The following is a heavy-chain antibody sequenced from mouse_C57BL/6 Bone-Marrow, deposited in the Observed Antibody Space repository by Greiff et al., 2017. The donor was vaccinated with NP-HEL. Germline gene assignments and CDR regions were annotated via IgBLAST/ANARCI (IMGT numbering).Heavy chain of an antibody. J-gene: IGHJ2*01. CDR2: INPSTGGT. CDR1: GYSFTGYY. CDR3: ARSYYYGNYRDYFDY. D-gene: IGHD2-1*01. Sequence: EVQLQQSGPELVKPGASVKISCKASGYSFTGYYMNWVKQSPEKSLEWIGEINPSTGGTTYNQKFKAKATLTVDKSSSTAYMQLKSLTSEDSAVYYCARSYYYGNYRDYFDYWGQGTTLTVSS. V-gene: IGHV1-42*01.